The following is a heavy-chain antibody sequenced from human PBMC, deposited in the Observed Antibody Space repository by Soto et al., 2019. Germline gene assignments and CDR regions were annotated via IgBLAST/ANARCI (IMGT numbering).Heavy chain of an antibody. Sequence: ASVKVSCKASGYTFNNYAMHWVRQVPGQRLEWMGWINAGNGNTKYSQQFQGRVTITRDTSASTAYMELSSLRSEDTAVYYSARGFYFFLLVHYRSLEFHVFDIWGKGTMVTVS. CDR1: GYTFNNYA. CDR3: ARGFYFFLLVHYRSLEFHVFDI. CDR2: INAGNGNT. J-gene: IGHJ3*02. V-gene: IGHV1-3*01. D-gene: IGHD3-9*01.